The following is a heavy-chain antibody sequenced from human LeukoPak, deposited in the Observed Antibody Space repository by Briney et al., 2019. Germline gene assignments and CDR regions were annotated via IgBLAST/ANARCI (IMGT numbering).Heavy chain of an antibody. CDR1: GGSISSYF. CDR2: SYYSGST. V-gene: IGHV4-59*08. D-gene: IGHD5-18*01. J-gene: IGHJ6*03. CDR3: ARRGYSYYMDV. Sequence: AETLSLTCTVSGGSISSYFGSCIRQPPGKRLEWIGYSYYSGSTNYNPSLKSRVTISVDTSKNQFSLKLSSVTAADTAVYYCARRGYSYYMDVWGKGTTVTVSS.